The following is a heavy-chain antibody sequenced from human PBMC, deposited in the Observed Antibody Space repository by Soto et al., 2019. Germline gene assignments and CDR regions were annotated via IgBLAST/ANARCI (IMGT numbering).Heavy chain of an antibody. D-gene: IGHD6-6*01. CDR3: ARDSIIAARSGPLYYYGMDV. Sequence: SVKVSCKASGGTFSSYAISWVRQAPGQGLEWMGGIIPIFGTANYAQKFQGRVTITADESTSTAYMELSSLRSEDTAVYYCARDSIIAARSGPLYYYGMDVWGQGTTVTVSS. CDR1: GGTFSSYA. CDR2: IIPIFGTA. V-gene: IGHV1-69*13. J-gene: IGHJ6*02.